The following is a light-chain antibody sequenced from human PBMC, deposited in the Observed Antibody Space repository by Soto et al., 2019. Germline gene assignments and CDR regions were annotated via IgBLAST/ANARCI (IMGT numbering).Light chain of an antibody. CDR1: SSNIGAGYD. CDR2: GNS. CDR3: QSYDSSLGGCVV. Sequence: QSVLTQPPSVSGAPGQRVTISCTGSSSNIGAGYDVHWYQQLPGTAPKLLIYGNSNRPSGVPDRFSGSKSGTSASLAITGLRAEDEADYYCQSYDSSLGGCVVFGGGTKLTVL. J-gene: IGLJ2*01. V-gene: IGLV1-40*01.